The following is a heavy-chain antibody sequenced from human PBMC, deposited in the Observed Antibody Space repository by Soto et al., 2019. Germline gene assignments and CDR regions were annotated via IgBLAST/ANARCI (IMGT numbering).Heavy chain of an antibody. J-gene: IGHJ5*02. CDR2: IFSNDEK. D-gene: IGHD1-26*01. Sequence: QVTLKETGPVLVKPTEPLPLTCTVSGFSLSNDRMGVSWIRQPPGKALAWLAHIFSNDEKSYSPSLKSRLTISKDTSKSQVVLTMTNMDPVDTATYYCARITYGSWFDPWVQGTLVTVSS. CDR3: ARITYGSWFDP. V-gene: IGHV2-26*01. CDR1: GFSLSNDRMG.